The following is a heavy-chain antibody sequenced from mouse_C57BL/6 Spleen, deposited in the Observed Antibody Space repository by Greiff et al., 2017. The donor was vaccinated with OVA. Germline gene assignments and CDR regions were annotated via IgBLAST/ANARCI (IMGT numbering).Heavy chain of an antibody. CDR2: IYPGDGDT. CDR3: ARDGGDGYYGFAY. J-gene: IGHJ3*01. D-gene: IGHD2-3*01. Sequence: VHLVESGAELVKPGASVKISCKASGYAFSSYWMNWVKQRPGKGLEWIGQIYPGDGDTNYNGKFKGKATLTADKSSSTAYMQLSSLTSEDSAVYFCARDGGDGYYGFAYWGQGTLVTVSA. CDR1: GYAFSSYW. V-gene: IGHV1-80*01.